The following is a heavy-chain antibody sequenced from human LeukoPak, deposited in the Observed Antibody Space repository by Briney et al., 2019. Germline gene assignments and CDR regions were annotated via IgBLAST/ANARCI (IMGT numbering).Heavy chain of an antibody. J-gene: IGHJ4*02. D-gene: IGHD6-19*01. CDR3: ARQAGYSSGWFDY. Sequence: GGSLRLSCAASGFTFSSYSMNWVRQAPGKGLEWVSSISSSSSYIYYADSVKGRFTISRDNSKNTLYLQMNSLRAEDTAVYYCARQAGYSSGWFDYWGQGTLVTVSS. CDR1: GFTFSSYS. V-gene: IGHV3-21*04. CDR2: ISSSSSYI.